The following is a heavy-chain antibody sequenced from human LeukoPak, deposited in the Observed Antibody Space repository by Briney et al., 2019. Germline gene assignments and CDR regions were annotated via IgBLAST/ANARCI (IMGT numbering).Heavy chain of an antibody. V-gene: IGHV1-46*01. CDR1: GYTFTSYH. CDR3: ARGKGNWFDP. Sequence: ASVKVSCKASGYTFTSYHMHWVRQAPGQGLEWMGIIIPRGDSTSYAQRFQGRVTMTRDMSTSTVYMELTSLRSEDTAVYYCARGKGNWFDPWGQGTPVTVSS. CDR2: IIPRGDST. J-gene: IGHJ5*02.